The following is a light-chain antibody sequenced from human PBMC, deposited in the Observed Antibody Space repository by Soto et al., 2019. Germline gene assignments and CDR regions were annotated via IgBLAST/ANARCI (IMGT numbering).Light chain of an antibody. J-gene: IGKJ2*01. CDR2: GAS. V-gene: IGKV3-15*01. CDR1: QSVASN. Sequence: EIVMTQSPASLSVSPGDGATLSCRASQSVASNVAWYQQNPGQGPRLLIHGASTRAVGVPARFSGSGSGTDFTLTIRSLQSEDFAVYYCQQYHNWPPQYTFGQGTKLQIK. CDR3: QQYHNWPPQYT.